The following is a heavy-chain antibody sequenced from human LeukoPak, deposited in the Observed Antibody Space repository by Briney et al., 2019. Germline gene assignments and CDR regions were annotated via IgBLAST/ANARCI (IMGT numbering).Heavy chain of an antibody. J-gene: IGHJ4*02. CDR1: AFTFSDYS. Sequence: GGSLRLSCAASAFTFSDYSMNWVRQAPGKGLEWVSYISGRSSTIYYADSVKGRSTISRDNAKNLMYLQMNSLRAEDTAVYYCARDRIKSGSYYFDYWGQGTLVTVSS. D-gene: IGHD1-26*01. CDR3: ARDRIKSGSYYFDY. V-gene: IGHV3-48*01. CDR2: ISGRSSTI.